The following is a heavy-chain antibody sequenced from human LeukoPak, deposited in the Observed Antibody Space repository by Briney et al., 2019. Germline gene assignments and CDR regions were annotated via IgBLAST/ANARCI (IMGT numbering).Heavy chain of an antibody. V-gene: IGHV1-46*01. CDR3: ARDPAYCGGDCYSVFDY. CDR2: INPSGGST. J-gene: IGHJ4*02. CDR1: GYTFTSYY. D-gene: IGHD2-21*02. Sequence: GASVKVSCKASGYTFTSYYMHWVRQAPGQGLEWMGIINPSGGSTSYAQKFQGRVTMTRDTSTSTVYMELSSLRSEDTAVYYRARDPAYCGGDCYSVFDYWGQGTLVTVSS.